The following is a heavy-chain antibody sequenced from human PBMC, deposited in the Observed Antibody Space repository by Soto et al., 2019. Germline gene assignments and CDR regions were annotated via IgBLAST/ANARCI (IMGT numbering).Heavy chain of an antibody. CDR1: GCTFSSYA. CDR2: IIPIFGTA. D-gene: IGHD3-22*01. V-gene: IGHV1-69*13. CDR3: ARGRGPSSGYPVDY. J-gene: IGHJ4*02. Sequence: SVKVSCKASGCTFSSYAITWVRQAPGQGLEWMGGIIPIFGTANYAQKFQARVTITADESTSTAYMELSSLRSEDTAVYYCARGRGPSSGYPVDYWGQGTLVTVSS.